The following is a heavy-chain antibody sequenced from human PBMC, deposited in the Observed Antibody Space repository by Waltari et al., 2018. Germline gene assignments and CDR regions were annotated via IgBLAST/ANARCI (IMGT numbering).Heavy chain of an antibody. Sequence: QMQLVQSGAEVKKTGSSVKVSCKASGYTFTYRYLPWVRQAPGQALKWMGWVTPFNGNTNDAQKVQDRVTITRDRSMSTAYMELSSLRSEDTAMYYCASGPLGYCSSTSCYRYYYYMDVWGKGTTVTISS. CDR2: VTPFNGNT. CDR1: GYTFTYRY. V-gene: IGHV1-45*02. J-gene: IGHJ6*03. CDR3: ASGPLGYCSSTSCYRYYYYMDV. D-gene: IGHD2-2*01.